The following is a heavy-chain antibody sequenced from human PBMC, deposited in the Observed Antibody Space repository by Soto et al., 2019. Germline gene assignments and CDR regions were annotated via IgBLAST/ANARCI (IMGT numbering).Heavy chain of an antibody. D-gene: IGHD3-16*01. Sequence: QVQLQESGPGLVKPSETLSLTCTVSGGSISSYYWSWIRQPPGMGLEWIGYIYYSGSTKYNPSLKSRVTISVDTSKNQFSLKLSSVTAADTAVYYCARSNDARVCYYYGMDVWGQGTTVTVSS. CDR1: GGSISSYY. V-gene: IGHV4-59*01. CDR3: ARSNDARVCYYYGMDV. CDR2: IYYSGST. J-gene: IGHJ6*02.